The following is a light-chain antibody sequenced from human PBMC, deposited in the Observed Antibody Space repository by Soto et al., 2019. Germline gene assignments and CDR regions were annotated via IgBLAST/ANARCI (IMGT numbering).Light chain of an antibody. CDR2: AAS. CDR3: QYYGTSPKP. J-gene: IGKJ1*01. V-gene: IGKV1-39*02. CDR1: QDISNY. Sequence: DIQMTQSPSSLSASVGDRVTITCQASQDISNYLNWYQQKPGKAPKLLIYAASTLQSGVPSRFSGSGSGTDFTLTISRLEPEDFAVYYCQYYGTSPKPFGQGTKVDI.